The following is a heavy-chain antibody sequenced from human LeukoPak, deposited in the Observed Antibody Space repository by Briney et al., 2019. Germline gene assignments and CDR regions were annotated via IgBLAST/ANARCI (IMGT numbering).Heavy chain of an antibody. CDR1: GFTFSSYS. V-gene: IGHV3-23*01. CDR3: AKGFSYDLHYFDY. J-gene: IGHJ4*02. Sequence: GGSLRLSCAASGFTFSSYSMNWVRQTPGKGLEWVSAISGSGGSTYYADSVKGRFTISRDNSKNTLYLQMNSLRAEDTAVYYCAKGFSYDLHYFDYWGQGTLVTVSS. CDR2: ISGSGGST. D-gene: IGHD5-12*01.